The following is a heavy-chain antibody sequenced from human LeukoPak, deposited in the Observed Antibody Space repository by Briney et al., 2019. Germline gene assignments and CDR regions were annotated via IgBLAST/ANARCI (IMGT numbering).Heavy chain of an antibody. V-gene: IGHV3-48*03. D-gene: IGHD6-25*01. Sequence: GGSLRLSCAASGFTFSSYEMNWVRQAPGKGLEWVSYISSSGSTIYYADSVKGRFTISRDNAKNSLYLQMNSLRAEDTAVYYCARRSGYPKVAFDIWGQGTMVTVSS. J-gene: IGHJ3*02. CDR2: ISSSGSTI. CDR3: ARRSGYPKVAFDI. CDR1: GFTFSSYE.